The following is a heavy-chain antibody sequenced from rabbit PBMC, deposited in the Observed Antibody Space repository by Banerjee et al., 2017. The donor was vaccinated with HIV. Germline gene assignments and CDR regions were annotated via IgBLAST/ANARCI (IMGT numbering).Heavy chain of an antibody. CDR1: GFSFSSSYW. J-gene: IGHJ4*01. Sequence: QAPLEESGGDLVKPEGSLTLTCTASGFSFSSSYWLCWVRQAPGKGLEWIACIGAGSTYYATWAKGRFTISKTSSTTVTLQMTSLTAADTATYFCARDAGYAGSNLWGQGTLVTVS. CDR3: ARDAGYAGSNL. V-gene: IGHV1S45*01. D-gene: IGHD4-2*01. CDR2: IGAGST.